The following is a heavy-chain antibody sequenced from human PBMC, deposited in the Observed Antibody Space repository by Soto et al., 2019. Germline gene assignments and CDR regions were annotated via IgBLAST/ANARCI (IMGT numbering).Heavy chain of an antibody. V-gene: IGHV4-59*08. D-gene: IGHD5-12*01. CDR1: GGSISSYY. CDR2: IYYSGST. CDR3: ARRSRRLRLYYWYFDL. Sequence: ASETLSLTCTVSGGSISSYYWSWIRQPPGKGLEWIGYIYYSGSTNYNPSLKSRVTISVDTSKNQFSLKLSSVTAADTAVYYCARRSRRLRLYYWYFDLWGRGTLVTVSS. J-gene: IGHJ2*01.